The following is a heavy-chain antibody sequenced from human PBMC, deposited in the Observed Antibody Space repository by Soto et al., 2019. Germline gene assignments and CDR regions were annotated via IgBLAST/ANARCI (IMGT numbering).Heavy chain of an antibody. J-gene: IGHJ4*02. Sequence: HPGGSLRLSCAASGFTFSTYAMSWVRQAPGKGLEWVSSISGSAGSTYYADPLKGRFTISRDNSKNTPYLQMNSLRAEDTALYYCAREPLKLELRDSYFDSWGQGALVTVSS. CDR1: GFTFSTYA. V-gene: IGHV3-23*01. D-gene: IGHD1-7*01. CDR2: ISGSAGST. CDR3: AREPLKLELRDSYFDS.